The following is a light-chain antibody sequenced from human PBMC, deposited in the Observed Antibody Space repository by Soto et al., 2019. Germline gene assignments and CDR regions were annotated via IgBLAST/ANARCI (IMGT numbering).Light chain of an antibody. Sequence: EIVLTQSPGTLSLSPGERATLSCRASQSITSNFLAWYQQKPGQAPRLLIYGASTRAAGVPDRFSGSGSGPDFTLTITRLEPEDFAVYYCQQYGRSPLMYTFGQGTKLRVK. V-gene: IGKV3-20*01. J-gene: IGKJ2*01. CDR1: QSITSNF. CDR2: GAS. CDR3: QQYGRSPLMYT.